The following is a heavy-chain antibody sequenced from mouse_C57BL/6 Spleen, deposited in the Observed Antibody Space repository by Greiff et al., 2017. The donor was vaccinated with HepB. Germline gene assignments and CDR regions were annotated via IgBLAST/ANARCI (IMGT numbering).Heavy chain of an antibody. CDR1: GFTFGSYA. J-gene: IGHJ2*01. CDR2: ISDGGSYT. V-gene: IGHV5-4*01. Sequence: EVKLVESGGGLVKPGGSLKLSCAASGFTFGSYAMSWVRQTPEKRLEWVATISDGGSYTYYPDNVKGRFTISRDNAKNNLYLQMSHLKSEDTAMYYCARDRRYFDYWGQGTTLTVSS. CDR3: ARDRRYFDY.